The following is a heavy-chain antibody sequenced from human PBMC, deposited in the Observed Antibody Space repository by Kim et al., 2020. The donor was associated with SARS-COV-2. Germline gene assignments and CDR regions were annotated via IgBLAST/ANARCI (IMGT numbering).Heavy chain of an antibody. CDR3: ARAGMRYFDWNHDY. CDR1: GGSISSYY. D-gene: IGHD3-9*01. CDR2: IYYSGST. V-gene: IGHV4-59*01. J-gene: IGHJ4*02. Sequence: SETLSLTCTVSGGSISSYYWSWIRQPPGKGLEWIGYIYYSGSTNYNPSLKSRVTISVDTSKNQFSLKLSSVTAADTAVYYCARAGMRYFDWNHDYWGQGTLVTVSS.